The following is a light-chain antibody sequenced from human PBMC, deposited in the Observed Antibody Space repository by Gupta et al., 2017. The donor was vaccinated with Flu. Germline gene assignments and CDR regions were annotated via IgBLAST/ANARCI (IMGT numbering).Light chain of an antibody. CDR2: SNT. V-gene: IGLV1-44*01. Sequence: QSVLIQPPSASGTPGQRVTVSCSGSSSNIGTNTVNWYQQLPGTAPKLLIYSNTQRPSRVPDRFSGSRSGTSASLAISGLQSEDEADYYCEEWDDTLNAWVFGGGTKLTVL. CDR1: SSNIGTNT. CDR3: EEWDDTLNAWV. J-gene: IGLJ3*02.